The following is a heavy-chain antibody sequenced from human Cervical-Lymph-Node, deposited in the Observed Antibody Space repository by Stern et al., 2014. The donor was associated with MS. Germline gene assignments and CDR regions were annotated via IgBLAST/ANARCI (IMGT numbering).Heavy chain of an antibody. CDR2: INPSGAT. J-gene: IGHJ6*02. V-gene: IGHV1-46*02. Sequence: QLVQSGSEVRKPGASVKVSCKASEYTHNNYLIHWVRQAPGQRPDWMGVINPSGATNYAQKVQDRVTMTTDASTSTFYMELSRLRSEDTAVYYCAVRYCSGGRCYSVPDVWGQGTTVIVSS. CDR3: AVRYCSGGRCYSVPDV. D-gene: IGHD2-15*01. CDR1: EYTHNNYL.